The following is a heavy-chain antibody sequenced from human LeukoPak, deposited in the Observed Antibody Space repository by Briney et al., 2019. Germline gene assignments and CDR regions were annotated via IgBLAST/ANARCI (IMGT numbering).Heavy chain of an antibody. CDR1: GFTFSSYW. CDR3: ARDIVVVPAAILGVYYYGMDV. CDR2: IKQDGSEK. J-gene: IGHJ6*02. Sequence: GGSLRLSCAASGFTFSSYWMSWVRQAPGKGLEWVANIKQDGSEKYYVDSVKGRFTISRDNAKNSLYLQMSSLRAEDTAVYYCARDIVVVPAAILGVYYYGMDVWGQGTTVTVSS. D-gene: IGHD2-2*02. V-gene: IGHV3-7*01.